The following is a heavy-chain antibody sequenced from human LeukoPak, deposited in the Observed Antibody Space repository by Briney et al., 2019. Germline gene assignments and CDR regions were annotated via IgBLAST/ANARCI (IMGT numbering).Heavy chain of an antibody. CDR1: GGSFSGYY. D-gene: IGHD3-16*02. Sequence: SETLSLTCAVYGGSFSGYYWSWIRQPPGKGLEWIGEINHSGSTNYNPSLKSRVTISVDTSKNQFSLKLSSVTAADTAVYYCARYVYYDYVWGSYRPYNWFDPWGQGTLVTVSS. CDR2: INHSGST. V-gene: IGHV4-34*01. J-gene: IGHJ5*02. CDR3: ARYVYYDYVWGSYRPYNWFDP.